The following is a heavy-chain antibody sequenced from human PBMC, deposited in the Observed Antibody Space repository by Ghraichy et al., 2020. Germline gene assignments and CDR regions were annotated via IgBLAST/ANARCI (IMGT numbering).Heavy chain of an antibody. D-gene: IGHD3-22*01. J-gene: IGHJ4*02. CDR3: VATSGWGGY. Sequence: GESLNISCAASGFTFSSYAMSWVRQAPGKGLEWVSTISGSAGSTHYADSVKGRFTISRDNSKNTLYLQVNTLRAEDTAVYYCVATSGWGGYWGQGTLVTVSS. V-gene: IGHV3-23*01. CDR1: GFTFSSYA. CDR2: ISGSAGST.